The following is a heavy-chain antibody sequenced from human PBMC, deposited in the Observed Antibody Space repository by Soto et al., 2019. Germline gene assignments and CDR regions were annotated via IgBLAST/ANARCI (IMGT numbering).Heavy chain of an antibody. CDR2: ISPKIGRA. Sequence: GASVKVSCKTSGYTFSDNYLHWVRQAPGQGLEWIGWISPKIGRANYARKFQGRVTITADESTSTAYMELSSLRSEDTAVYYCARVPGWRGIAAAGTEFDYWGQGTLVTVS. J-gene: IGHJ4*02. CDR1: GYTFSDNY. CDR3: ARVPGWRGIAAAGTEFDY. V-gene: IGHV1-69*13. D-gene: IGHD6-13*01.